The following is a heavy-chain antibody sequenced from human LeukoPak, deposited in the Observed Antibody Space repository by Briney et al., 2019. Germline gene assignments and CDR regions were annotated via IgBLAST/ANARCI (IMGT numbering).Heavy chain of an antibody. CDR1: GFTFSSDW. V-gene: IGHV3-74*01. Sequence: GGSLRLSCAASGFTFSSDWMHWVRQGPGKGLVWVSRISSDGIITVYADSVKGRFTISRDNAKNTLYLQMSSLRAEDTAVYYCARSDWFDPWGQGPLVTVSS. CDR3: ARSDWFDP. CDR2: ISSDGIIT. J-gene: IGHJ5*02.